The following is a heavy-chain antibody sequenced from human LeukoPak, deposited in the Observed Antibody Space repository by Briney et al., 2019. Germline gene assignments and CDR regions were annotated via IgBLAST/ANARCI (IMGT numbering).Heavy chain of an antibody. Sequence: PGGSLRLSCAASRFNFNSLVMGWVRQPPGKGLEWVSSISTSSGYIFYADSLKGRVTISRDNAKNSLYLQMNSLRAEDTAVYYCVRGKKPGWDMSYFDYWGQGILVTVSS. D-gene: IGHD1-14*01. V-gene: IGHV3-21*06. CDR2: ISTSSGYI. CDR1: RFNFNSLV. CDR3: VRGKKPGWDMSYFDY. J-gene: IGHJ4*02.